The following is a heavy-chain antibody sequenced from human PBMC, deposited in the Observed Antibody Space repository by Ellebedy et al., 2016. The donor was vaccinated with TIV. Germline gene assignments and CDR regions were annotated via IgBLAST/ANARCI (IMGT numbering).Heavy chain of an antibody. V-gene: IGHV3-23*01. CDR1: GFTFSSYA. CDR2: ISCSGGST. D-gene: IGHD5-24*01. CDR3: AKDKGMATITFFDY. Sequence: GESLKISCAASGFTFSSYAMSWVRQAPGKGLEWVSAISCSGGSTYYADSVKGRFTISRDNSKNTLYLQMNSLRAEDTAVYYCAKDKGMATITFFDYWGQGTLVTVSS. J-gene: IGHJ4*02.